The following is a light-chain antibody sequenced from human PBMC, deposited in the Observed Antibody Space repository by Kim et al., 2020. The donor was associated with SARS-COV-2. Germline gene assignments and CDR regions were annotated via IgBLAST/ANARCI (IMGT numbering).Light chain of an antibody. Sequence: SPGESVTLSCRASQNIDTKLAWYQQKPGQAPRLLIYDTFIRATGIPARFSGSGSGTEFTLTISSLQSEDFAVYHCQQYNHWSAVSFGGGTKVDIK. V-gene: IGKV3-15*01. J-gene: IGKJ4*01. CDR3: QQYNHWSAVS. CDR1: QNIDTK. CDR2: DTF.